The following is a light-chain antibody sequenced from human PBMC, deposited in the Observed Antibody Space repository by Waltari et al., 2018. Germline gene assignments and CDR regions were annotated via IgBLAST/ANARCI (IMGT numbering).Light chain of an antibody. Sequence: DIQMTQTPASLSASVGERITITCRASQAISNSLAWYQQKPGKAPNLLLYAASTLESGVPSRFSGSGSGTDYTLAISSLQPEDFAIYYCQQYSSRPYTFGQGTKLEI. CDR2: AAS. J-gene: IGKJ2*01. CDR1: QAISNS. CDR3: QQYSSRPYT. V-gene: IGKV1-NL1*01.